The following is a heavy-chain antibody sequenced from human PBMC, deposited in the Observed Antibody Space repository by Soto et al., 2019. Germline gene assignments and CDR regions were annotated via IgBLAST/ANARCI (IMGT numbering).Heavy chain of an antibody. Sequence: SETLSLTCTVSGGSISSYYWSWIRQPPGKGLEWIGYIYYSGSTNYNPSLKSRVTISVDTSKNQFSLKLSSVTAADTAVYYCARDPLTTFYGMDVWGQGTTVTVS. CDR2: IYYSGST. D-gene: IGHD4-17*01. CDR3: ARDPLTTFYGMDV. CDR1: GGSISSYY. J-gene: IGHJ6*02. V-gene: IGHV4-59*01.